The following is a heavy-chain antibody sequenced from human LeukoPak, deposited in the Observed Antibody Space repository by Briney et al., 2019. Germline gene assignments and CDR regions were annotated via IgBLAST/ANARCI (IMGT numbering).Heavy chain of an antibody. CDR3: ARTNVVATITTYFDY. V-gene: IGHV4-39*01. D-gene: IGHD5-12*01. J-gene: IGHJ4*02. Sequence: SETLSLTCTVSGGSISSSSYYWGWIRQPPGKGLEWIGSIYYSGSTYYNPSLKSRVTISVDTSKNQFSLKLSSVTAADTAAYYCARTNVVATITTYFDYWGQGTLVTVSS. CDR2: IYYSGST. CDR1: GGSISSSSYY.